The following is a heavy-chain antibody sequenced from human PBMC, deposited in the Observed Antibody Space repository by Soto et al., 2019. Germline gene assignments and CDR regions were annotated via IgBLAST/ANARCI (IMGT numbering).Heavy chain of an antibody. CDR2: INHSGSA. CDR1: GGSFSGYY. D-gene: IGHD3-10*01. V-gene: IGHV4-34*01. J-gene: IGHJ4*02. Sequence: SETLSLTCAVYGGSFSGYYWSWIRQPPGKGLEWIGEINHSGSANYNPSLKSRVTISVDTSKNQFSLKLSSVTAADTAVYYCARGVYYYGSGSYAYWGQGTLVTVS. CDR3: ARGVYYYGSGSYAY.